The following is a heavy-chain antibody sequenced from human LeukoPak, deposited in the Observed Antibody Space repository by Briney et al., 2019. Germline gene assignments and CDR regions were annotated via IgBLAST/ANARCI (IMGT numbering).Heavy chain of an antibody. CDR2: ISSSSNYI. CDR3: AELGITMIGGV. Sequence: GESLRLSCAASGYTFNTYTMNWVRQAPGKGLEWVSSISSSSNYIWYADSVKGRFTISRDNAKNSLFLQMNSLRAEDTAVYYCAELGITMIGGVWGKGTTVTISS. J-gene: IGHJ6*04. D-gene: IGHD3-10*02. CDR1: GYTFNTYT. V-gene: IGHV3-21*01.